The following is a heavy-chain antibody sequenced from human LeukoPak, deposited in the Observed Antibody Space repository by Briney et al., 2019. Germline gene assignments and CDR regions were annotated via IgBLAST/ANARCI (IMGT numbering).Heavy chain of an antibody. CDR1: GYTFTSYD. V-gene: IGHV1-8*01. Sequence: ASVKVSCKASGYTFTSYDINWVRRATGQGLEWMGWMNPNSGNTGYAQKLQGRVTMTRNTSISTAYMELSSLRSEDTAVYYCAREKSYGDYGPDYYYGMDVWGQGTTVTVSS. CDR2: MNPNSGNT. D-gene: IGHD4-17*01. J-gene: IGHJ6*02. CDR3: AREKSYGDYGPDYYYGMDV.